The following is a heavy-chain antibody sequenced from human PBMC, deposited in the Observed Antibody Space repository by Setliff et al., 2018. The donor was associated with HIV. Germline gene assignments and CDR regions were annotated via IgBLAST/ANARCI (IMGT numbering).Heavy chain of an antibody. CDR1: GYSFTTSW. V-gene: IGHV5-10-1*01. Sequence: PGESLETSCKGSGYSFTTSWISWVRQMPGQGLEWMGRIDPSDPYTNYSPSFQGHVTISIDRSITTSYVQWRSLKASATARNYCARRGAHPGAQWAFDIWGQGTMVTVSS. CDR3: ARRGAHPGAQWAFDI. CDR2: IDPSDPYT. J-gene: IGHJ3*02. D-gene: IGHD1-26*01.